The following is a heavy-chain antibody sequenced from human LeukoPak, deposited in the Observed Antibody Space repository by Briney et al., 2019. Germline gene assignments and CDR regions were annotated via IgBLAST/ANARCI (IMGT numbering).Heavy chain of an antibody. D-gene: IGHD3-9*01. CDR2: INHSGST. J-gene: IGHJ4*02. CDR1: GGSFSGYY. CDR3: GISGYYDILTGYYGSGYYFDY. Sequence: SETLSLTCAVYGGSFSGYYWSWIRQPPGKGLEWIGEINHSGSTNYNPSLKSRVTISVDTSKNQFSLKLSSVTAADTAVYYCGISGYYDILTGYYGSGYYFDYWGQGTLVTVSS. V-gene: IGHV4-34*01.